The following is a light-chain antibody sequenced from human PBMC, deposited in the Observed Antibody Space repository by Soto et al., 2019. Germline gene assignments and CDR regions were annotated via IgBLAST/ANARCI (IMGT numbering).Light chain of an antibody. CDR3: QQYYSYPPV. CDR1: QGISSY. V-gene: IGKV1-8*01. Sequence: AIRMTQSPSSLSASVGDRVTITCRASQGISSYLAWYQQKPGKAPKLLIYAASTLQSGVPSRFSGSGSGTDFTLTISSLQPEDFATYYCQQYYSYPPVFGPGTKVDIK. J-gene: IGKJ3*01. CDR2: AAS.